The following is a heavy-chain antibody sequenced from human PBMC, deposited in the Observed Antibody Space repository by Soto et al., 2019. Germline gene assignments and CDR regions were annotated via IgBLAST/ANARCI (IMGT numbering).Heavy chain of an antibody. CDR1: GDSVTSHY. V-gene: IGHV4-59*02. CDR2: MHYTGFS. D-gene: IGHD3-22*01. J-gene: IGHJ6*03. Sequence: KSSETLSLTCSFSGDSVTSHYFTWIRQSPEKGLEWIGYMHYTGFSHYNPSLKSRLAISVDTSKNQFSLQLSSVTVADTAVYYCAGGGSIVVATRRLMDVRGKGTTVTVSS. CDR3: AGGGSIVVATRRLMDV.